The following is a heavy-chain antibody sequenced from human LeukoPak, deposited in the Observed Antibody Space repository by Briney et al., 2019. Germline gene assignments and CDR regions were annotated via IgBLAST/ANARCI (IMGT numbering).Heavy chain of an antibody. J-gene: IGHJ5*02. CDR1: GYSFTSYW. CDR3: ARSFYGILTGYNNWFDP. V-gene: IGHV5-10-1*01. D-gene: IGHD3-9*01. CDR2: IDPRDSYT. Sequence: GESLKISCKGSGYSFTSYWISWVRQMPGKGLEWMGRIDPRDSYTNYSPSFQGHVTISADKSISTAYLQWSSLKASDTAMYYCARSFYGILTGYNNWFDPWGQGTLVTVSS.